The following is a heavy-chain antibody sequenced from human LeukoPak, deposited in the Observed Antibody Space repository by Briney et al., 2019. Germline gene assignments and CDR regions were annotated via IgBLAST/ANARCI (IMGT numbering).Heavy chain of an antibody. Sequence: ASVKVSCKASGYTFTSYGISWVRQAPGQGLEWMGWISAYNGNTNYAQKLQGRVTMTTDTSTSTAYMELRSLRSDDTAVYYCARDHIVVVPAARVGMDVWGQGTTVTVSS. CDR1: GYTFTSYG. V-gene: IGHV1-18*01. D-gene: IGHD2-2*01. CDR3: ARDHIVVVPAARVGMDV. J-gene: IGHJ6*02. CDR2: ISAYNGNT.